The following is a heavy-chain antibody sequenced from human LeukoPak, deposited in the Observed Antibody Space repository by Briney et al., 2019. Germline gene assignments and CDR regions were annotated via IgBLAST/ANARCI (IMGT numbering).Heavy chain of an antibody. D-gene: IGHD4-17*01. CDR2: INHSGST. V-gene: IGHV4-34*01. J-gene: IGHJ4*02. CDR3: ARGLKTVTSY. CDR1: GGSFTDNY. Sequence: PSETLSLTCAVFGGSFTDNYWSWIRQPPGKGLEWIGEINHSGSTNYNASLKSRVTISVDTSKNQFSLKVSSVTAADTAVYYCARGLKTVTSYWGQGTLVTVSS.